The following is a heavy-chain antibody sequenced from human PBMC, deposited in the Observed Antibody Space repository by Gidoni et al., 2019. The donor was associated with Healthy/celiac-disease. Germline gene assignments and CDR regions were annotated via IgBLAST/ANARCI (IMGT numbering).Heavy chain of an antibody. CDR1: GFTFSSYA. Sequence: EVQLLESGGGLVQPGGSLRLSCSVPGFTFSSYAMSWVRQAPGKGLEWGSAISGSGGSTYYADAVKGRFTISRDNSKNTLYLQMNSLRAEDTAVYYCAKGPYYYDSSGYANWGQGTLVTVSS. CDR2: ISGSGGST. D-gene: IGHD3-22*01. V-gene: IGHV3-23*01. CDR3: AKGPYYYDSSGYAN. J-gene: IGHJ4*02.